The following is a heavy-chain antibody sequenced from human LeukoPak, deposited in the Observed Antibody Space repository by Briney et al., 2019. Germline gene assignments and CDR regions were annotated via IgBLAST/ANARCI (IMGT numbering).Heavy chain of an antibody. CDR1: GFTFSSYS. CDR3: ARGALGVALDY. Sequence: GGSLRLSGAASGFTFSSYSMTWVRQAPGKGLEWVSSISSSSSYIYYADSVKGRFTISRDNAKNSLYLQMNSLRAEDTAVYYCARGALGVALDYWGQGTLVTVSS. CDR2: ISSSSSYI. D-gene: IGHD5-12*01. J-gene: IGHJ4*02. V-gene: IGHV3-21*01.